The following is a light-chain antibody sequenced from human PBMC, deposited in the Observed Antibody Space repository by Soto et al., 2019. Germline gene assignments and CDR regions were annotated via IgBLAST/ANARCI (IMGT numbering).Light chain of an antibody. CDR1: QSVYNN. J-gene: IGKJ5*01. Sequence: EIVMTQSPATLSVSPGERATLSCRASQSVYNNLAWYQQKPGQAPRLLIYGASTRATGIPDRFSGSGSGTEFTLTISTLQSEDFAIYYCQLRTNWLITFGQGTRLEIK. CDR2: GAS. V-gene: IGKV3-15*01. CDR3: QLRTNWLIT.